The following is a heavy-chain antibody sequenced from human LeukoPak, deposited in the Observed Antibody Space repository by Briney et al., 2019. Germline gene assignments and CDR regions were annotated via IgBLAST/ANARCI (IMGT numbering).Heavy chain of an antibody. J-gene: IGHJ4*02. V-gene: IGHV3-30*04. D-gene: IGHD2-8*01. Sequence: GRSLRLSCTASGFTFSDHAMHWVRQAPGKGLEWVTVISYHARDQFYADSVKGRSTVSRDNSRNTLYLQMNSLRAEDSAVYYCAAQPCINGICYLDYWGQGTLVTVSS. CDR1: GFTFSDHA. CDR2: ISYHARDQ. CDR3: AAQPCINGICYLDY.